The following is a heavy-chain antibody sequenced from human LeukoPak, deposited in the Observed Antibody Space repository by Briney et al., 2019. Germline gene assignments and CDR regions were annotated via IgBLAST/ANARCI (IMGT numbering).Heavy chain of an antibody. V-gene: IGHV3-21*04. CDR2: ISSSSSYI. Sequence: GGSLRLSCAASGFTFSSYAMHWVRQAPGKGLEWVSSISSSSSYIYYADSVKGRFTISRDNAKNSLYLQMNSLRAEDTAVYYCAKPRRYFDWLSAFDYWGQGTLVTVSS. CDR3: AKPRRYFDWLSAFDY. J-gene: IGHJ4*02. D-gene: IGHD3-9*01. CDR1: GFTFSSYA.